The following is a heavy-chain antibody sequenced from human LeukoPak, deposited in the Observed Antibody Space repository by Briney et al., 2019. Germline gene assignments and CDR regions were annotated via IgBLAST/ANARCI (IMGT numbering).Heavy chain of an antibody. J-gene: IGHJ4*02. Sequence: ASVKVSCKASGYTFTGYYMHWVRQAPGQGLEWMGWINPNSGGTNHAQKFQGRVTMTRDTSTSTVYMELSSLRSEDTAVYYCARGGGIAAAGTNYWGQGTLVTVSS. CDR1: GYTFTGYY. CDR2: INPNSGGT. CDR3: ARGGGIAAAGTNY. V-gene: IGHV1-2*02. D-gene: IGHD6-13*01.